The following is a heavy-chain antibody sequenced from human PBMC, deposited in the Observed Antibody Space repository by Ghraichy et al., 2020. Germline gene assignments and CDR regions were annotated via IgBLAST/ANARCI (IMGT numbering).Heavy chain of an antibody. D-gene: IGHD2-2*02. V-gene: IGHV4-4*02. Sequence: SETLSLTCAVSGGSISSSNWWSWVRQPPGKGLEWIGEIYHSGSTNYNPSLKSRVTISVDKSKNQFSLKLSSVTAADTAVYYCARWPAAIGGYYYYGMDVWGQGTTVTVSS. CDR2: IYHSGST. CDR1: GGSISSSNW. J-gene: IGHJ6*02. CDR3: ARWPAAIGGYYYYGMDV.